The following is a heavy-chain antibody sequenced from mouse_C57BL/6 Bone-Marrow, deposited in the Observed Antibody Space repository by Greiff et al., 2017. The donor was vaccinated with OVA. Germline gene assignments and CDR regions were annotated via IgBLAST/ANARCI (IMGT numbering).Heavy chain of an antibody. D-gene: IGHD1-1*01. J-gene: IGHJ1*03. V-gene: IGHV1-4*01. Sequence: VQLQQSGAELARPGASVKMSCKASGYTFTSYTMHWVKQRPGPGLEWIGYINPSSGYTKYNQKFKDKATLTADKSSSTAYMQLSSLTSEDSAVYYCARSGIYYYGSHWYFDVWGTGTTVTVSS. CDR2: INPSSGYT. CDR3: ARSGIYYYGSHWYFDV. CDR1: GYTFTSYT.